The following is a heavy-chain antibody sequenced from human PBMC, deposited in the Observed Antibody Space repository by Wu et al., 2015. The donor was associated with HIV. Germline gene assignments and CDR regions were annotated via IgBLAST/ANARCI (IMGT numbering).Heavy chain of an antibody. D-gene: IGHD1-1*01. Sequence: QIQLVQSGAEVKKPGASVKVSCKASGYTFATSGVNWLRQAPGQGLQWVGWVSAYTGQTTYAQQFQGRVTMTADTSTTTAYMDLRSLKSDDTAVYYCARDGGTDWDDSGSEYWGQGTLITVSS. J-gene: IGHJ4*02. V-gene: IGHV1-18*01. CDR3: ARDGGTDWDDSGSEY. CDR1: GYTFATSG. CDR2: VSAYTGQT.